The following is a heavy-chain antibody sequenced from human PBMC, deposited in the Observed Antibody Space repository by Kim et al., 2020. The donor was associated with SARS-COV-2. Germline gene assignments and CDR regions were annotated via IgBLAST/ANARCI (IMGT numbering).Heavy chain of an antibody. Sequence: SETLSLTCTVSGGSISSYYWSWIRQPPGKGLEWIGYIYYSGSTNYNPSLKSRVTISVDTSKNQLSLKLSSVTAADTAVYYCARYSSSWFPWYFDLWGRGTLVTVSS. CDR2: IYYSGST. J-gene: IGHJ2*01. D-gene: IGHD6-13*01. V-gene: IGHV4-59*08. CDR1: GGSISSYY. CDR3: ARYSSSWFPWYFDL.